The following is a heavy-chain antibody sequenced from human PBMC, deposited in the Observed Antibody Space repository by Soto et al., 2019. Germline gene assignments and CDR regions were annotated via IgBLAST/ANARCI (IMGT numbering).Heavy chain of an antibody. Sequence: QVTLKESGPVLVKPTETLTLTCTVSGFSLSNARMGVSWIRQPPGKALEWLAHIFSNDEKSYSTSLKSRLTISQATSKSQVVLTMTNMDPVDTATYYCARYYYDSSGYYWLVGFDPWGQGTLVTVSS. D-gene: IGHD3-22*01. V-gene: IGHV2-26*01. CDR2: IFSNDEK. J-gene: IGHJ5*02. CDR3: ARYYYDSSGYYWLVGFDP. CDR1: GFSLSNARMG.